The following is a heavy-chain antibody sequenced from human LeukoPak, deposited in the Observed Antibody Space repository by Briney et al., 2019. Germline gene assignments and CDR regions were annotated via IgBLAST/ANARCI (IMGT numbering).Heavy chain of an antibody. V-gene: IGHV3-23*01. CDR2: ISGSGGST. CDR1: GFTFSSYA. J-gene: IGHJ3*02. Sequence: HTGGSLRLSCAASGFTFSSYAMSWVRQAPGKGLEWVSAISGSGGSTYYADSVKGRFTISRDNSKNTLYLQMNSLRAEDTAVYYCAKDLGSRWLQLAAFDIWGQGTMVTVSS. D-gene: IGHD5-24*01. CDR3: AKDLGSRWLQLAAFDI.